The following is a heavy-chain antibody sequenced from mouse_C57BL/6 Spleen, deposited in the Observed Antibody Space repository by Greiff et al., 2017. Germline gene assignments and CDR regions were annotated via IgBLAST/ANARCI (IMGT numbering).Heavy chain of an antibody. D-gene: IGHD2-1*01. Sequence: EVQLVESGPGLVKPSQSLSLTCSVTGYSITSGYYWNWIRQFPGNKLEWMGYISYDGSNNYNPSLKNRISITRDTSKNQFFLKLNSVTTEDTATYYCARRGNKGSMDYWGQGTSVTVSS. J-gene: IGHJ4*01. CDR2: ISYDGSN. CDR3: ARRGNKGSMDY. CDR1: GYSITSGYY. V-gene: IGHV3-6*01.